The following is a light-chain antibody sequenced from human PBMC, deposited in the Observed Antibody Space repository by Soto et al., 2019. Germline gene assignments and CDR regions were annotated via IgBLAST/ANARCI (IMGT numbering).Light chain of an antibody. Sequence: IVLTQSPGTVSLSPVAIATLFCMASQSVSSSYLAWYQQKPGQAPRLVIHGASSRDTGIPDRFSGSGSGTDFTLIISRLEPEDFAMYYCQQYGSSPRTFGQGTKVDIK. CDR3: QQYGSSPRT. CDR2: GAS. J-gene: IGKJ1*01. V-gene: IGKV3-20*01. CDR1: QSVSSSY.